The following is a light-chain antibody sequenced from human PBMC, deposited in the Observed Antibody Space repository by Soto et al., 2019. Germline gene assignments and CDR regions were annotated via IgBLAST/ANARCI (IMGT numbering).Light chain of an antibody. CDR2: AAS. J-gene: IGKJ1*01. Sequence: EIVLTQSPGTLALSPGERATLSCRASQSVSTNNLAWYQRTPGQAPRLLIYAASSSATDIPARFSGSGSGTVFTLTITRLEQEDFAEYCCQYYGSSPPTFGQGTKVEIK. CDR3: QYYGSSPPT. CDR1: QSVSTNN. V-gene: IGKV3-20*01.